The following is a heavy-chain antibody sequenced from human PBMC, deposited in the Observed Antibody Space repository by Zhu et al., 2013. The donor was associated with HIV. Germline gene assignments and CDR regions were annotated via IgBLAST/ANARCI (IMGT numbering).Heavy chain of an antibody. D-gene: IGHD3-10*01. V-gene: IGHV1-2*02. CDR2: INPNTGGT. Sequence: QVQLVQSGAGVKKPGASMKVSCKASGYSFSDHHIHWVRQAPGQGVEWMGWINPNTGGTNYAQKFQGRVTMTRDTSISTAFMELSRLRSDDTAVYYCARGGKSGSESYGLDVWGQGTTVIVSS. CDR1: GYSFSDHH. J-gene: IGHJ6*02. CDR3: ARGGKSGSESYGLDV.